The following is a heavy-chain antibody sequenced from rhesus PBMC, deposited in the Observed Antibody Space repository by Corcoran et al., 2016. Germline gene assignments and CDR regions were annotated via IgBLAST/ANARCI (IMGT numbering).Heavy chain of an antibody. V-gene: IGHV4S14*01. CDR1: GYSISSGYY. Sequence: QVQLQESGPGLVKPSETLSLTCAVSGYSISSGYYWGWIRQPPGTGREWLGCIYGSGGSNYLNPSLKSRVTLSVDTSKNQFSLKLSSVTAADTAVYYCARVGSSWSEWDTVGTEWYFDLWGPGTPITISS. CDR3: ARVGSSWSEWDTVGTEWYFDL. J-gene: IGHJ2*01. CDR2: IYGSGGSN. D-gene: IGHD5-42*01.